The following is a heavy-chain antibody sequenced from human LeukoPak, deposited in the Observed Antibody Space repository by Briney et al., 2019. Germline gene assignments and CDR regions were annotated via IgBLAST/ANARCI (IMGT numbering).Heavy chain of an antibody. V-gene: IGHV3-21*04. CDR2: IYSGDSGGST. D-gene: IGHD7-27*01. Sequence: RGSLRLSCAASGFSFNTYSMNWVRQAPGKGLEWVSVIYSGDSGGSTYYADSVKGRFTISRDNAKNSLYLQMNSLRAEDTAVYNCARVGLGHNFFDPWGQGTLVTVPS. J-gene: IGHJ5*02. CDR3: ARVGLGHNFFDP. CDR1: GFSFNTYS.